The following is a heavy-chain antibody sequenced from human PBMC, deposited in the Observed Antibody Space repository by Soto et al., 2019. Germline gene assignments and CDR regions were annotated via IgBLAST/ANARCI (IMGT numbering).Heavy chain of an antibody. CDR1: GGTFSSYT. Sequence: QVQLVQSGAEVKKPGSSVKVSCKASGGTFSSYTISWVRQAPGQGLEWMGRIIPILGIANYAQKFQGRVTITADKSTSTAYMALSSLRSEDTAVYYCAREVSLRGPAAEIHPAAFDIWGQGTMVTVSS. V-gene: IGHV1-69*08. J-gene: IGHJ3*02. CDR3: AREVSLRGPAAEIHPAAFDI. CDR2: IIPILGIA. D-gene: IGHD2-2*01.